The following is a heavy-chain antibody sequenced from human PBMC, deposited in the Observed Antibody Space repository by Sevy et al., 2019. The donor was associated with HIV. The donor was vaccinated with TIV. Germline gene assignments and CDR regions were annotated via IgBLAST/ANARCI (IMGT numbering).Heavy chain of an antibody. Sequence: ASVKVSCKVSGKNLNDLPMHWVRQAPGKGLEWMGRFDPEDGERIYAQKFQGRVTMTEDTSRDTAYMELNSLRSEDTAMYYCATTREYYEDNSGYLDYWGQGIRVTASS. CDR1: GKNLNDLP. CDR2: FDPEDGER. D-gene: IGHD3-16*01. V-gene: IGHV1-24*01. CDR3: ATTREYYEDNSGYLDY. J-gene: IGHJ4*02.